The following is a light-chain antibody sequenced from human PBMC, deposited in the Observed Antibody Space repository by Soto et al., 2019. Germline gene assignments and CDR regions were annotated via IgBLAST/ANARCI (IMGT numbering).Light chain of an antibody. J-gene: IGKJ1*01. CDR3: QQRSNWRT. CDR1: RSVSSY. V-gene: IGKV3-11*01. CDR2: DAS. Sequence: EIVLTQSPATLSLSPGERATLSCRASRSVSSYLAWYQQKPGQAPRLLIYDASNRATGIPARFSGSGSGTNFTLTISSLEPEDFAVYYCQQRSNWRTFGQGTKV.